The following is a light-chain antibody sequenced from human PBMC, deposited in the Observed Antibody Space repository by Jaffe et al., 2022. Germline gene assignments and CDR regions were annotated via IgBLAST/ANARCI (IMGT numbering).Light chain of an antibody. CDR1: QGISSY. V-gene: IGKV1-9*01. CDR2: AAS. Sequence: DIQLTQSPSFLSASVGDRVTITCRASQGISSYLAWYQQKPGKAPKLLIYAASTLQSGVPSRFSGSGSGTEFTLTISSLQPEDFATYYCQQLTEAFGPGTKVDIK. CDR3: QQLTEA. J-gene: IGKJ3*01.